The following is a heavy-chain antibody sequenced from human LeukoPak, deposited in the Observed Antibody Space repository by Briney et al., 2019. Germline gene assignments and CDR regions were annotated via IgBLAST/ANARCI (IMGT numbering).Heavy chain of an antibody. CDR1: GFTFSSYS. CDR2: ISSSSSYI. Sequence: PGGSLRLSCAASGFTFSSYSMNWVRQAPGKGLEWVSSISSSSSYIYYANSVKGRFTISRDNAKNSLYLQMNSLRAEDTAVYYCARDSQATGDITIFGVAFNWFDPWGQGTLVTVSS. D-gene: IGHD3-3*01. CDR3: ARDSQATGDITIFGVAFNWFDP. V-gene: IGHV3-21*01. J-gene: IGHJ5*02.